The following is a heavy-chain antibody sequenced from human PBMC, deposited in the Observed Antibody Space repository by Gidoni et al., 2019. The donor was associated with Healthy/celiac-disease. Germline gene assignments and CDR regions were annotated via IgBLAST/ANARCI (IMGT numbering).Heavy chain of an antibody. CDR2: ISSSSSYI. CDR3: ARGGGIVVVPAAGSYYYYGMDV. D-gene: IGHD2-2*01. CDR1: GFTFSSYS. Sequence: EVQLVESGGGLVKPGGSLRLSCAASGFTFSSYSMNWVRQAPGKGLEWVSSISSSSSYIYYADSVKGRFTISRDNAKNSLYLQMNSLRAEDTAVYYCARGGGIVVVPAAGSYYYYGMDVWGQGTTVTVSS. J-gene: IGHJ6*02. V-gene: IGHV3-21*01.